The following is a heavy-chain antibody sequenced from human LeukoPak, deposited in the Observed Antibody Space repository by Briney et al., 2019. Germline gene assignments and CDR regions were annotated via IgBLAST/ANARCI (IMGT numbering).Heavy chain of an antibody. D-gene: IGHD3-3*01. CDR1: GFTFSSYT. CDR3: ARDQGYETAFDY. Sequence: GGSLRLSCAASGFTFSSYTMSWVRQAPGKGLEWVAVIWYDGSNKYYADSVRGRFTISRDNSKNTLYLQMNSLRAEDTAVYYCARDQGYETAFDYWGQGTLVTVSS. V-gene: IGHV3-33*08. CDR2: IWYDGSNK. J-gene: IGHJ4*02.